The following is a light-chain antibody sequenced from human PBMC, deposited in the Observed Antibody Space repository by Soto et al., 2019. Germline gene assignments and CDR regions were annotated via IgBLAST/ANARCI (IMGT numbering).Light chain of an antibody. Sequence: HSVLTQPASVSGSPGQSITISCTGTSSDVGGYEYVSWYQQYPGKAPKLMIYEVIDRPAGAPRRFSGSKSGNTASLTITGLQAEDEADYYCSSYRTGGSYVFGTGTKVTVL. CDR1: SSDVGGYEY. CDR2: EVI. CDR3: SSYRTGGSYV. V-gene: IGLV2-14*01. J-gene: IGLJ1*01.